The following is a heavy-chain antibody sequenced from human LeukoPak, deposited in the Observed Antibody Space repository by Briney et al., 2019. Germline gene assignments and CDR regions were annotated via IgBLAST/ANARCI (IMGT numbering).Heavy chain of an antibody. Sequence: GGSLRLSCAASGFTFSKYLVLWVRQTPGKGLESVSRINTDGTVTTYADSVKGRFTVSRDNADNTMFLQMNSVRDEDTAVYYCATKQWLAPPPDSWGQGTPVTVSS. CDR1: GFTFSKYL. D-gene: IGHD6-19*01. CDR3: ATKQWLAPPPDS. CDR2: INTDGTVT. V-gene: IGHV3-74*01. J-gene: IGHJ4*02.